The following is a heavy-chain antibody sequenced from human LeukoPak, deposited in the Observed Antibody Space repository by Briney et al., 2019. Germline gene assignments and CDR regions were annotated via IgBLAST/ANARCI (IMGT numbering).Heavy chain of an antibody. CDR1: GFTFSSYW. CDR2: IYSSGST. Sequence: GSLRLSCAASGFTFSSYWMSWIRQPPGKGLEWIGYIYSSGSTNYNPSLKSRVTMSVDTSKNQFSLKVSSVTAADTAVYYCARVFDSGSQAYFYYMDVWGKGTTVTISS. J-gene: IGHJ6*03. D-gene: IGHD3-10*01. V-gene: IGHV4-59*01. CDR3: ARVFDSGSQAYFYYMDV.